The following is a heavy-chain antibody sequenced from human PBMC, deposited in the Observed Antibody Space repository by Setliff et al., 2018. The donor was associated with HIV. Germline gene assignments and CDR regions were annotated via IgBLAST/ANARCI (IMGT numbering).Heavy chain of an antibody. Sequence: SETLSLTCTVSGVSLSSESYYWGWVRQPPGKALEWVGSMYYNGKTFYNPSLRSRVTIFVDSSKNELSLRLQSVTAADTAVYYCARRGESTGSWFSSWYSYDMDVWGQGTTVTVSS. J-gene: IGHJ6*02. D-gene: IGHD2-15*01. CDR2: MYYNGKT. V-gene: IGHV4-39*01. CDR3: ARRGESTGSWFSSWYSYDMDV. CDR1: GVSLSSESYY.